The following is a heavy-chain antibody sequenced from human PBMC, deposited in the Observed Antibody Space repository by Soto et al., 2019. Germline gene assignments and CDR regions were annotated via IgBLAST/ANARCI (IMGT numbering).Heavy chain of an antibody. CDR2: IWYDGSTK. CDR1: GFTFSSYG. V-gene: IGHV3-33*01. D-gene: IGHD1-1*01. J-gene: IGHJ3*02. Sequence: QVQLVESGGGVVQPGRSLRLSCAASGFTFSSYGMHWVRQAPGKGLEWVEVIWYDGSTKYYADSVKGRFTISRDNSKITLYLQMDCLRVLYTAVFYWARSQRDGYYLAGAFDIWGQGTMVTVSS. CDR3: ARSQRDGYYLAGAFDI.